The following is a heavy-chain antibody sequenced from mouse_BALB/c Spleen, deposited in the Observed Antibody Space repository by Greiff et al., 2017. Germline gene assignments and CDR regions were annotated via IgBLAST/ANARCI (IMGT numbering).Heavy chain of an antibody. CDR1: GYTFTSYW. J-gene: IGHJ2*01. CDR3: ARDGGSYGNYVGYCDY. Sequence: VQLQQPGAELVKPGASVKLSCKASGYTFTSYWMHWVKQRPGQGLEWIGEINPSNGRTNYNEKFKSKATLTVDKSSSTAYMQLSSLTSENSAVYYSARDGGSYGNYVGYCDYWGEGTTRTVSS. CDR2: INPSNGRT. D-gene: IGHD2-1*01. V-gene: IGHV1S81*02.